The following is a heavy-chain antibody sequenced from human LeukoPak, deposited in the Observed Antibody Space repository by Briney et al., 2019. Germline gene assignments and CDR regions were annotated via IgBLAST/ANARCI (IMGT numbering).Heavy chain of an antibody. CDR3: ARGPLIDF. V-gene: IGHV4-59*12. Sequence: PSETLSLTCTVSGGSISKYWSWIRQPPGKGLEWIGYIYYSGSTKYNPSLKSRVTISVDKSKNQFSLRLSSVTAADTAVYYCARGPLIDFWGQGTLVTVS. CDR1: GGSISKY. J-gene: IGHJ4*02. CDR2: IYYSGST.